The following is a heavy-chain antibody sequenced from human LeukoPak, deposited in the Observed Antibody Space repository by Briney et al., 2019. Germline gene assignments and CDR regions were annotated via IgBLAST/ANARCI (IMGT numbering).Heavy chain of an antibody. V-gene: IGHV3-23*01. D-gene: IGHD5-24*01. J-gene: IGHJ4*02. CDR3: AKGPKLGDGFHCDY. CDR2: ISGSADNT. CDR1: GFTFSTYA. Sequence: SGGSLRLSCAASGFTFSTYALSWVRQAPGKGLEWVSGISGSADNTYYADSVKGRFTISRDISKNTVCLQMNNLRVDDTAVYYCAKGPKLGDGFHCDYWGQGTLVTVSS.